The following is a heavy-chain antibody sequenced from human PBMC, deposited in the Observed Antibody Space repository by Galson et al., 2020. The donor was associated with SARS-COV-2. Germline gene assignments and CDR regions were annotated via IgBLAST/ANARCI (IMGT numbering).Heavy chain of an antibody. CDR2: VSPSGTP. D-gene: IGHD3-22*01. J-gene: IGHJ4*02. Sequence: ASETLSLTCAVSGHSINRDYHWGWIRQPPGKGLEWIGSVSPSGTPYYNPSLKSRISISLDTSKNHFSLQLTSVTAADTADYYCARDPHNYYDDSGGVDYWGQGILVSVSS. CDR1: GHSINRDYH. CDR3: ARDPHNYYDDSGGVDY. V-gene: IGHV4-38-2*02.